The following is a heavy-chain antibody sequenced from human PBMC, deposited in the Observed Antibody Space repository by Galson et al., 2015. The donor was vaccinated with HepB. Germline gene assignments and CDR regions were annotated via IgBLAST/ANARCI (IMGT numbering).Heavy chain of an antibody. CDR1: GFRFNNYD. V-gene: IGHV3-23*01. D-gene: IGHD3-22*01. CDR2: MSGSGGST. Sequence: SLRLSCAASGFRFNNYDMSWVRRAPGKGLEWVSGMSGSGGSTYYVDSVKGRFTISRDNSKNTLWLQMNSLRVEDTAVYYCAKNPYYASNGYYSFDYWGRGTLVTVSS. J-gene: IGHJ4*02. CDR3: AKNPYYASNGYYSFDY.